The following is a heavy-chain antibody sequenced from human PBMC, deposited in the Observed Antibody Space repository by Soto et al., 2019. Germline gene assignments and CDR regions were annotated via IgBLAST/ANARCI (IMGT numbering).Heavy chain of an antibody. CDR3: ARATVTTVYPYYYYMDV. D-gene: IGHD4-4*01. CDR1: GFTFSSYD. CDR2: IGTAGDT. Sequence: GGSLRLSCAASGFTFSSYDMHWVRQATGKGLEWVSAIGTAGDTYYPGSVKGRFTISRENAKNSLYLQMNSLRAGDTAVYYCARATVTTVYPYYYYMDVWGKGTTVTVSS. J-gene: IGHJ6*03. V-gene: IGHV3-13*01.